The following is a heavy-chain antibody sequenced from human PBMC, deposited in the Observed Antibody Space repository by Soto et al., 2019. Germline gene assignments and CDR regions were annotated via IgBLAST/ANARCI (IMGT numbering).Heavy chain of an antibody. CDR1: GFTFSSYW. V-gene: IGHV3-74*01. J-gene: IGHJ6*02. Sequence: EVQLVESGGGLVQPGGSLRLSCAASGFTFSSYWMHWVRQAPGKGLMWVSHIKSDGSTTSYADSVKGRFTISRDNAKNTLYLQMNSLRAEDTAVYYCAREPHIARMFGAREFYGMDVWGQGTTVTVSS. CDR3: AREPHIARMFGAREFYGMDV. CDR2: IKSDGSTT. D-gene: IGHD3-3*01.